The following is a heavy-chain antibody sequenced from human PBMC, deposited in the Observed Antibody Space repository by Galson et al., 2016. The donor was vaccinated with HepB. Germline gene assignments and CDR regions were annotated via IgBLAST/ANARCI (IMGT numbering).Heavy chain of an antibody. CDR2: INSNSGEA. Sequence: SVKVSCKASGYTYTDYYVHWVRQAPGLGLEWMGRINSNSGEANHAQRFQGRFTMTRDTSISTTYMEMSRLRSDDTAIYYCVRGDVVVVPAEYNWFDPWGQGTLVTVSS. CDR3: VRGDVVVVPAEYNWFDP. CDR1: GYTYTDYY. D-gene: IGHD2-2*01. J-gene: IGHJ5*02. V-gene: IGHV1-2*06.